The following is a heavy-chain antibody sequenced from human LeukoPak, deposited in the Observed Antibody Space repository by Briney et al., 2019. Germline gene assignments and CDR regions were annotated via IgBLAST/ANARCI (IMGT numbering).Heavy chain of an antibody. CDR2: ISAYNGNT. J-gene: IGHJ5*02. CDR1: GYTLTSYG. CDR3: ARVVITTTINWFDP. D-gene: IGHD2/OR15-2a*01. Sequence: ASVTVSCTASGYTLTSYGISWVRQAPGQGLEWMGWISAYNGNTNYAQKLQGRVTMTTDTSTSTAYMELRSLRSDDTAVYYCARVVITTTINWFDPWGQGTLVTVSS. V-gene: IGHV1-18*01.